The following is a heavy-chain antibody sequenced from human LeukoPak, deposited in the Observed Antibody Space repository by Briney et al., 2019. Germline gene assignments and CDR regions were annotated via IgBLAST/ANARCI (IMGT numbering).Heavy chain of an antibody. CDR2: INPNSGGT. V-gene: IGHV1-2*02. Sequence: ASVKVSCKASGYTFTGYYMHWVRQAPGQGLEWMGWINPNSGGTNYAQKFQGRVTMTRDTSISTAYMELSRLRSDDTAVYYCARVAGIRRGAPSYWGQGTLVTVSS. CDR1: GYTFTGYY. D-gene: IGHD1-26*01. J-gene: IGHJ4*02. CDR3: ARVAGIRRGAPSY.